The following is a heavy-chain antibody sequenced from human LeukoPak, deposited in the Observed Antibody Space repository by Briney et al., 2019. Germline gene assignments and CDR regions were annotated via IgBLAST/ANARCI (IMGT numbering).Heavy chain of an antibody. CDR1: GYSFTNYA. CDR3: ARGLPKIQLYLGDAFDI. CDR2: INTNTGNP. Sequence: VASVKVSCKASGYSFTNYAMNWMRQAPGQWLEWMGWINTNTGNPTYAQGFTGRFVFSLDTSVSTAYLQISSLKAEDTAVYCCARGLPKIQLYLGDAFDIWGQGTMVTVSS. D-gene: IGHD5-18*01. V-gene: IGHV7-4-1*02. J-gene: IGHJ3*02.